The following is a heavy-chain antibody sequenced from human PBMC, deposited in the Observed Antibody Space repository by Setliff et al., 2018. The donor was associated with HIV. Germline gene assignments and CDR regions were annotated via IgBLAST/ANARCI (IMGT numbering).Heavy chain of an antibody. D-gene: IGHD3-22*01. J-gene: IGHJ4*02. Sequence: SETLSLTCAVSGGSISSGGYSWSWIRQPPGKGLEWIGYIYHSGSTYYNPSLKSRLTISIDTSKNQFSLKLSSVTAADTAVYYCARGGRDFYDSSGYFWNYWGQGTLVTVSS. CDR1: GGSISSGGYS. V-gene: IGHV4-30-2*05. CDR2: IYHSGST. CDR3: ARGGRDFYDSSGYFWNY.